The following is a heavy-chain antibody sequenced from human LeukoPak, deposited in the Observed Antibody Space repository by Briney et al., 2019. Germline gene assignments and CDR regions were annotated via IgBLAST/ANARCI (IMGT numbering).Heavy chain of an antibody. J-gene: IGHJ4*02. CDR3: ATELYGKFDY. CDR1: GYTFTNYG. Sequence: ASVKASCKASGYTFTNYGISWVRQAPGQGLEWMGWIRPYDGVTNYAQKYQGRVTMTTDTSTSTAYMELRSLRSDDTAVYYCATELYGKFDYWGQGTLVTVTS. V-gene: IGHV1-18*01. D-gene: IGHD2-8*01. CDR2: IRPYDGVT.